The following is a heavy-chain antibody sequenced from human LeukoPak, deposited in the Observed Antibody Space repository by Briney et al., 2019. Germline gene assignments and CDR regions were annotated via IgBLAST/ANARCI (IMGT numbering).Heavy chain of an antibody. Sequence: GGSLRLSCAASEFTFSSYAMSWVRQAPGKGLEWVSAISGSGGSTYYADSVKGRFTISRDNSKNTLYLQMNSLRAEDTAVYYCAKVLRLGEFPYYFDYWGQGTLVTVSS. V-gene: IGHV3-23*01. CDR1: EFTFSSYA. J-gene: IGHJ4*02. D-gene: IGHD3-16*01. CDR2: ISGSGGST. CDR3: AKVLRLGEFPYYFDY.